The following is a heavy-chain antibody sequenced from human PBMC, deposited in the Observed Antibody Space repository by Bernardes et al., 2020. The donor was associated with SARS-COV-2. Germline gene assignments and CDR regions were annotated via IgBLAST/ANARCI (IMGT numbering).Heavy chain of an antibody. D-gene: IGHD2-15*01. CDR3: ARGRLLGDF. J-gene: IGHJ4*02. CDR1: GFTFGEHA. V-gene: IGHV3-49*03. Sequence: GSLRLSCTASGFTFGEHAVSWFRQAPGKGLEWVGFITSRGYGGTTQYAASVKGRFTISRDDSKSIAYLQMNSLKVEDTAVYYCARGRLLGDFWGQGTLVTVSS. CDR2: ITSRGYGGTT.